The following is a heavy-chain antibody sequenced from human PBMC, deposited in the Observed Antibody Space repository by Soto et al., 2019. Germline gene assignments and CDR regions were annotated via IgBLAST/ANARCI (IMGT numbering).Heavy chain of an antibody. Sequence: GSLRLSCSASGFTFSDNYMSWIRQAPGKGLEWVSYISSSGSIIYYADSVKGRFTISRDNAKNSLYLQMNSLRAEDTAVYYCARDLGYYESDGYFDYWGQGALVTVSS. CDR1: GFTFSDNY. CDR2: ISSSGSII. J-gene: IGHJ4*02. CDR3: ARDLGYYESDGYFDY. V-gene: IGHV3-11*01. D-gene: IGHD3-22*01.